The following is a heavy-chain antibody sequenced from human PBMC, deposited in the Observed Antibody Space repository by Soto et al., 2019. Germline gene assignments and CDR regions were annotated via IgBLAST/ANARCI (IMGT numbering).Heavy chain of an antibody. Sequence: GGSLRLSCAASGFTFSSYAMSCVRQAPGKGLEWVSDISGSGASTYYADSVKGRFTISRDNSKNTLYLQMNGLRVEDTAVYYCATANTPYAFDIWGQGTMVTVS. V-gene: IGHV3-23*01. CDR2: ISGSGAST. CDR3: ATANTPYAFDI. J-gene: IGHJ3*02. CDR1: GFTFSSYA.